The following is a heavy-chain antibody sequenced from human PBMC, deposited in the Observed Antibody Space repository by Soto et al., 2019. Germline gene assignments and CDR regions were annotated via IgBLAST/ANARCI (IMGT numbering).Heavy chain of an antibody. CDR1: GGSISSSSYY. J-gene: IGHJ4*02. D-gene: IGHD3-10*01. CDR3: ARPYGSGSYYNRYELNFDY. CDR2: IYYSGST. V-gene: IGHV4-39*01. Sequence: SETLSLTCTVSGGSISSSSYYWGWIRQPPGKGLEWIGSIYYSGSTYYNPSLKSRVTISVDTSKNQFSLKLSSVTAADTAVYYCARPYGSGSYYNRYELNFDYWGQGTLVTVSS.